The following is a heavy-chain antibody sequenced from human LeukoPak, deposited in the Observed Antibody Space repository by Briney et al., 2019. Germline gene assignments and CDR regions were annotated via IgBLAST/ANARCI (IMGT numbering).Heavy chain of an antibody. D-gene: IGHD3-16*02. J-gene: IGHJ4*02. CDR3: ARHGWSRYDSVWGSYRWDPFDY. CDR1: GGSISSSSYD. Sequence: SETLSLTCTVSGGSISSSSYDWGWIRQPPGKGLEWLGSIYYSGSTYYNPSLKSRVTISLDTPNNQFSLKLSSVPAADTAVYYCARHGWSRYDSVWGSYRWDPFDYWGQGTLVSVSS. CDR2: IYYSGST. V-gene: IGHV4-39*01.